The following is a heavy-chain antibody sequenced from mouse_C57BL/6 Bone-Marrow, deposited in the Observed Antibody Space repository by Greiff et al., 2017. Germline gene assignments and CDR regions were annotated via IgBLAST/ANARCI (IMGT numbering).Heavy chain of an antibody. CDR3: ARELQYYGSSYGY. Sequence: EVKVVESGGGLVKPGGSLKLSCAASGFTFSSYAMSWVRQTPEKRLEWVATISDGGSYTYYPDNVQGRFTISRDNAKNNLYLQMSHLKSEDTAMYYCARELQYYGSSYGYWGQGTTLTVSS. J-gene: IGHJ2*01. CDR2: ISDGGSYT. D-gene: IGHD1-1*01. V-gene: IGHV5-4*01. CDR1: GFTFSSYA.